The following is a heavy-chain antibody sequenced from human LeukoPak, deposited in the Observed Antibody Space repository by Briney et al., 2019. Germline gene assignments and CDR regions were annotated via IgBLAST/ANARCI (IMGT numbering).Heavy chain of an antibody. Sequence: PSETLSLTCAVYGGSFSGYYWSWIRQPPGKGLEWIGEINHSGSTNYNSSLKSRVTISVDTSKNQFFLKLSSVTAADTAVYYCARGRPRTPDIVVVPAAIRWFDPWGQGTLVTVSS. CDR3: ARGRPRTPDIVVVPAAIRWFDP. CDR2: INHSGST. D-gene: IGHD2-2*01. CDR1: GGSFSGYY. J-gene: IGHJ5*02. V-gene: IGHV4-34*01.